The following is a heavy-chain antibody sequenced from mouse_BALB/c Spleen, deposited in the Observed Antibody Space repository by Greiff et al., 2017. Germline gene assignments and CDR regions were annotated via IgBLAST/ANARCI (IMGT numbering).Heavy chain of an antibody. CDR3: ARDHPYAMDY. CDR2: IWAGGST. CDR1: GFSLTSYG. V-gene: IGHV2-9*02. J-gene: IGHJ4*01. Sequence: QVQLKESGPGLVAPSQSLSITCTVSGFSLTSYGVHWVRQPPGQGLEWLGVIWAGGSTHYNSALMSRLSISTDNSKSQVFLKMNSLQTDDTAMYYCARDHPYAMDYWGQGTSVTVSS.